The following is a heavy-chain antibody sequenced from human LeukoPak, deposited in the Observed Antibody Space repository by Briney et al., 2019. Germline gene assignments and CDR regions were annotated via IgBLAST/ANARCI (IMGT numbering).Heavy chain of an antibody. V-gene: IGHV3-23*01. CDR2: ISGSGGST. CDR1: GFTFSSYA. Sequence: PGRSLRLSCAASGFTFSSYAMHWVRQAPGKGLEWVSSISGSGGSTYYADSVKGRLTISRDNSKNTMYLQMNSLRAEDTAEYYCAKRGRSGFLSSNWFDPWGQGTLVTVSP. CDR3: AKRGRSGFLSSNWFDP. D-gene: IGHD6-19*01. J-gene: IGHJ5*02.